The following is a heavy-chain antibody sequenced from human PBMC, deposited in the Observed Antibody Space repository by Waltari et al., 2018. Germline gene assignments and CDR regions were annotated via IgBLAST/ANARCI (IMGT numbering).Heavy chain of an antibody. CDR3: ARGAEWEPWAFDI. CDR1: GGTFSSYA. Sequence: QVQLVQSGAEVKKPGSSVKVSCKASGGTFSSYAISWVRQAPGQGLEWMGRIIPIFGTANYAQKFQGRVTITAAKSTSTAYMELSSLRSEYTAVYYCARGAEWEPWAFDIWGQGTMVTVSS. D-gene: IGHD1-26*01. J-gene: IGHJ3*02. V-gene: IGHV1-69*13. CDR2: IIPIFGTA.